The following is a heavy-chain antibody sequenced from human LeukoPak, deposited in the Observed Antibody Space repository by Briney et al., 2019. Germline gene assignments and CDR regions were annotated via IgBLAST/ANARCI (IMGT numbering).Heavy chain of an antibody. V-gene: IGHV1-2*02. CDR2: INPNSGGT. D-gene: IGHD3-22*01. Sequence: ASVKVSYKASGYTFTGYYMHWVRQAPGQGLEWMGWINPNSGGTNYAQKFQGRVTMTRDTSISTAYMELRSLRSDDTAVYYCARSLDYDSSGYYYVYFDYWGQGTLVTVSS. CDR3: ARSLDYDSSGYYYVYFDY. CDR1: GYTFTGYY. J-gene: IGHJ4*02.